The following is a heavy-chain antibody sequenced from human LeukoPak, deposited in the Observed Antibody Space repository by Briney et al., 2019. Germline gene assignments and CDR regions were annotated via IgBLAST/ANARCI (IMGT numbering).Heavy chain of an antibody. V-gene: IGHV4-39*01. CDR3: ARSEPKPNWFDP. CDR2: IYYSGST. J-gene: IGHJ5*02. Sequence: SKTLSLTCTVSGGSISSSSYYWGWIRQPPGKGLEWIGSIYYSGSTYYNPSLKSRVTISVDTSKNQFSLKLSSVTAADTAVYYCARSEPKPNWFDPWGQGTLVTVSS. CDR1: GGSISSSSYY.